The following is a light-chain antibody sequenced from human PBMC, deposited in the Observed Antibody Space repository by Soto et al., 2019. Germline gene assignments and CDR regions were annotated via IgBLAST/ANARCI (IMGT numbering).Light chain of an antibody. CDR3: QHYSNWPPT. Sequence: EMVMTQSPATLSVSPGERDTLSCRASESVHRNLAWYQQKPGQGPSLLIYYASTRATGVPDRFTGSGSGTEFTLTISSLQSEDFGVYHCQHYSNWPPTFGPGTKVEIK. V-gene: IGKV3-15*01. CDR1: ESVHRN. CDR2: YAS. J-gene: IGKJ3*01.